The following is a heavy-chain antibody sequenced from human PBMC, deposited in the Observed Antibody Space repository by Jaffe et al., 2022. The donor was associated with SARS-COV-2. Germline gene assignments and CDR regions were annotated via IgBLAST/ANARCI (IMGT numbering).Heavy chain of an antibody. D-gene: IGHD3-22*01. Sequence: QLQLQESGPGLVKPSETLSLTCTVSGGSISSSRYYWGWIRQPPGKGLEWIGSIYYSGSTYYNPSLKSRVTISVDTSKNQFSLKLSSVTAADTAVYYCARLPYYYDSSGRQALWFDPWGQGTLVTVSS. V-gene: IGHV4-39*01. CDR1: GGSISSSRYY. CDR2: IYYSGST. J-gene: IGHJ5*02. CDR3: ARLPYYYDSSGRQALWFDP.